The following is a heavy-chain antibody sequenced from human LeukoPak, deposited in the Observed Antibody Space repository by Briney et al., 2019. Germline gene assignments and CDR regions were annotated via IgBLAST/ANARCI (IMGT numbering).Heavy chain of an antibody. J-gene: IGHJ4*02. CDR2: IIPVFDTA. CDR3: SLSGEKQWVYLDF. V-gene: IGHV1-69*05. D-gene: IGHD6-19*01. Sequence: GASVKVSCKASGDTFSNYDVTWVRQAPGQGLEWMGRIIPVFDTAKYAQNFQGRVTMTTDESSSTAYMELYSLRSEDTAVYYCSLSGEKQWVYLDFGGQEPLATVPS. CDR1: GDTFSNYD.